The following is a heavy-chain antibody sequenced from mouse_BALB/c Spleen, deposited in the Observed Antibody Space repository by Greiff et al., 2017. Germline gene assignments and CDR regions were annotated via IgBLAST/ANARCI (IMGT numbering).Heavy chain of an antibody. J-gene: IGHJ4*01. Sequence: QVQLKESGAELVRPGVSVKISCTGSGYTFTDYAMHWVKQSHAQSLEWIGVISTYYGDAGYNQKFKGKATMTVDKSSSTAYMELARLTSEDSAIYYCARDYGSSTGAMDDWGEGTSVTVSS. CDR1: GYTFTDYA. D-gene: IGHD1-1*01. CDR3: ARDYGSSTGAMDD. CDR2: ISTYYGDA. V-gene: IGHV1S137*01.